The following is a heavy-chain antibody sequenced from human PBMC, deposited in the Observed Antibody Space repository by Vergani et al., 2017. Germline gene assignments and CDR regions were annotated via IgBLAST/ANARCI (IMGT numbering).Heavy chain of an antibody. CDR2: INPNSGGT. D-gene: IGHD5-18*01. J-gene: IGHJ5*02. CDR3: ARESGGYSYAHWFDP. Sequence: QVQLVQSGAEVKKPGASVKVSCKASGYTFTGYYMHWVRQAPGQGLEWMGWINPNSGGTNYAQKFQGRVTMPRDTSISTAYMELSRLRSDDTAVYYCARESGGYSYAHWFDPWGQGTLVTVSS. CDR1: GYTFTGYY. V-gene: IGHV1-2*02.